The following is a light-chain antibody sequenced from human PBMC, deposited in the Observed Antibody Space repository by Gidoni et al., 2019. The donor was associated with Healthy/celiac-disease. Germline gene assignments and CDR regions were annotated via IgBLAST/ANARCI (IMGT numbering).Light chain of an antibody. CDR2: AAS. CDR1: QSIRSY. J-gene: IGKJ1*01. Sequence: DIQMTQSPSSLSASVGDRVTITCRASQSIRSYLNLYQQKPGKAPKLLIYAASSLQSGVPSRCSGSVSGTDFTLTISRLQPEDFATYYCQQSYSTLTWTFGQGTKVEIK. V-gene: IGKV1-39*01. CDR3: QQSYSTLTWT.